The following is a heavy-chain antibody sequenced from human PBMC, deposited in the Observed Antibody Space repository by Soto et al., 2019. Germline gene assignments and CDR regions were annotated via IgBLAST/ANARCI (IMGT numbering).Heavy chain of an antibody. J-gene: IGHJ5*02. Sequence: GASVKVSCKASGYTFTSYDINWVRQATGQGLEWMGWMNPNSGNTGYAQKFQGRVTMTRNTSISTAYMELSSLRSDDTAVYYCARDLDYDYNNWFDPWGQGTLVTVSS. CDR1: GYTFTSYD. CDR3: ARDLDYDYNNWFDP. V-gene: IGHV1-8*01. CDR2: MNPNSGNT. D-gene: IGHD3-3*01.